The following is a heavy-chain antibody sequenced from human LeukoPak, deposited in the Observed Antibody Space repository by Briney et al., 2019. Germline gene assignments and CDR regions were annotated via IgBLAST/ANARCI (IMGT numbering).Heavy chain of an antibody. J-gene: IGHJ6*02. Sequence: PGGSLRLSCAASGFTFSSYSMNWVRQAPGKGLEWVSSISSSSSYIYYADSVKGRFTISRDNAKNSLYLQMNSLRAEDTAVYYCAGEIEYYYDASYYYGMDVWGQGTTVTVSS. CDR3: AGEIEYYYDASYYYGMDV. CDR1: GFTFSSYS. D-gene: IGHD3-22*01. V-gene: IGHV3-21*01. CDR2: ISSSSSYI.